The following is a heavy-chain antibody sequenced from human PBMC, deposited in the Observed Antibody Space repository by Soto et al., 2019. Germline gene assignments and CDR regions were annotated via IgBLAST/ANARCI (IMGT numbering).Heavy chain of an antibody. CDR2: ISHDGSKT. J-gene: IGHJ4*02. CDR3: ARDYATVVITYYFDY. CDR1: GFTFNSYG. V-gene: IGHV3-30*03. Sequence: GGSLRLSCAASGFTFNSYGIHWVRQAPGKGLEWVAVISHDGSKTNYADSVKGRVTISRDNSKDTVYLQMNSLRAEDTAVYYCARDYATVVITYYFDYWGQGTLVTVSS. D-gene: IGHD4-17*01.